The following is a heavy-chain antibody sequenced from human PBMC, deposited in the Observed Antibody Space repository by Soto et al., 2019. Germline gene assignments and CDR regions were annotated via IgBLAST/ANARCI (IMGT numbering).Heavy chain of an antibody. CDR1: GDTFSSYT. D-gene: IGHD1-26*01. V-gene: IGHV1-69*02. J-gene: IGHJ3*02. CDR2: IIPILDIA. Sequence: QVQMVQSGAEVKKPGSSVKVSCKASGDTFSSYTISWVRQAPGQGLEWMGRIIPILDIANYAQKFQGRVTITADKPTSTAYMELSSLRSEDTAVYYCAAGGHGAFDIWGQGTMVPVSS. CDR3: AAGGHGAFDI.